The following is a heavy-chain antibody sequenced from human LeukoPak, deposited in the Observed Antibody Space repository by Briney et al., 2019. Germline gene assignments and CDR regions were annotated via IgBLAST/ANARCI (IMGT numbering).Heavy chain of an antibody. CDR3: ARGRKDIVATTVDY. V-gene: IGHV4-34*01. D-gene: IGHD5-12*01. CDR2: INHSGST. CDR1: GGSFSGYY. J-gene: IGHJ4*02. Sequence: SGTLSLTCAVYGGSFSGYYWSWIRQPPGKGLEWIGEINHSGSTNYNPSLKSRVTISVDTSKNQFSLKLSSVTAADTAVYYCARGRKDIVATTVDYWGQGTLVTVSS.